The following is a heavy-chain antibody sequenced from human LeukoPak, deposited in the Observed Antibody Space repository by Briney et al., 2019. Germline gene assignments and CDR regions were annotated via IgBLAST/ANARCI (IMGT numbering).Heavy chain of an antibody. J-gene: IGHJ4*02. CDR1: GFTFSSYS. V-gene: IGHV3-30*18. CDR2: ISYDGSNK. Sequence: PGGSLRLSCAASGFTFSSYSMNWVRQAPGKGLEWVAVISYDGSNKYYADSVKGRFTISRDNSKNTLYLQMNSLRAEDAAVYYCANTRSSGYYYYWGQGTLVTVSS. D-gene: IGHD3-3*01. CDR3: ANTRSSGYYYY.